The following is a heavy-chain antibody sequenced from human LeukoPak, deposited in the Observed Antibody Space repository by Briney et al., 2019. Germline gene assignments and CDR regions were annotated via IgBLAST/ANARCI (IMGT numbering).Heavy chain of an antibody. J-gene: IGHJ4*02. CDR2: IFTSGTT. CDR1: GGSITNYY. Sequence: PSETLSLTCTVSGGSITNYYWNWVRQPAGKGLEWIGRIFTSGTTDYNPSLKSRLTMSVDTSKNQFSLKLSSVTAADTAVYYCARDNGWGCFDYWGQGALVTVSS. V-gene: IGHV4-4*07. CDR3: ARDNGWGCFDY. D-gene: IGHD7-27*01.